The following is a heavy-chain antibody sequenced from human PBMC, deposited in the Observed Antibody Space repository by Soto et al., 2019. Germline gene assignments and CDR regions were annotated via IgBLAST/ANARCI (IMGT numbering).Heavy chain of an antibody. J-gene: IGHJ5*02. Sequence: SETLSLTCTVSGGSISSYYWSWIRQPPGKGLEWIGYIYYSGSTNYNPSLKGRVTISVDTSKNQFSLKLSSVTAADTAVYYCARALVVPAANWFDPWGQGTLATVSS. CDR3: ARALVVPAANWFDP. D-gene: IGHD2-2*01. V-gene: IGHV4-59*01. CDR1: GGSISSYY. CDR2: IYYSGST.